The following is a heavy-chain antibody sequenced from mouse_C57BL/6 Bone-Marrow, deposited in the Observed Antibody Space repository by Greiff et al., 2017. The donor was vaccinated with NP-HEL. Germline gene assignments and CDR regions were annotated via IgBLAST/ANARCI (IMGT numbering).Heavy chain of an antibody. CDR3: ARRGYGDMDY. V-gene: IGHV1-55*01. Sequence: QVQLQQPGAELVKPGASVTMSCKASGYTFTSYWITWVKQRPGQGLEWIGEIYPGSGSTNYNEKFKSKATLTVDTSSSTAYMQLISLTSEDSAVYYCARRGYGDMDYWGQGTAVTVSS. CDR1: GYTFTSYW. D-gene: IGHD1-2*01. J-gene: IGHJ4*01. CDR2: IYPGSGST.